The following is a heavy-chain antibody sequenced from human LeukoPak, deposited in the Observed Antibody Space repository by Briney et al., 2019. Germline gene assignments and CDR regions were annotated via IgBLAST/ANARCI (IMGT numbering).Heavy chain of an antibody. D-gene: IGHD3-22*01. CDR2: ISSSSSYT. CDR1: GFTFSSYS. V-gene: IGHV3-21*01. CDR3: ARSYYSDAFDI. J-gene: IGHJ3*02. Sequence: PGGSLRLSCAASGFTFSSYSMNWVRQAPGKGLEWVSSISSSSSYTYYADSVKGRFTISRDNAKNSLYLQMNSLRAEDTAVYYCARSYYSDAFDIWGQGTMVTVSS.